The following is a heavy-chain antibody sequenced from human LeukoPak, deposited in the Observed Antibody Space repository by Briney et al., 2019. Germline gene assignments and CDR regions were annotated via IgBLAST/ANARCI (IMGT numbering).Heavy chain of an antibody. D-gene: IGHD1-1*01. CDR2: IKQDGSEK. CDR3: ARDRRLETDYFDY. CDR1: GFTFSSYA. J-gene: IGHJ4*02. V-gene: IGHV3-7*01. Sequence: GGSLRLSCAASGFTFSSYAMHWVRQAPGTGLEWVANIKQDGSEKNYVDSVKGRFTISRDNAKNSLHLQMNSLRAEDTAVYYCARDRRLETDYFDYWGQGTLVTVSS.